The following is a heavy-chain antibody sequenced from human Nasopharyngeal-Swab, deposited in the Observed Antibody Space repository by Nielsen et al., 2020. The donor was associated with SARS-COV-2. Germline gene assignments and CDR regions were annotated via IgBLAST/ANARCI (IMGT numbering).Heavy chain of an antibody. V-gene: IGHV3-23*01. D-gene: IGHD3-16*01. J-gene: IGHJ4*02. CDR3: ARDLGENSSIDY. CDR2: ISGSGGST. Sequence: VGPAAGKGLEWVSAISGSGGSTYYADSVKGRFTISRDNSKNTLYLQMNSLRAEDTAVYYCARDLGENSSIDYWGQGTLVTVSS.